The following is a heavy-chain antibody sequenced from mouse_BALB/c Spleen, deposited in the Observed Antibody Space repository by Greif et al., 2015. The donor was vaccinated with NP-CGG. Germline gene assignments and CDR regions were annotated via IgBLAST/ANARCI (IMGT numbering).Heavy chain of an antibody. J-gene: IGHJ2*01. CDR3: ARREGMYGKYLY. CDR1: GYTFTSYW. CDR2: INPSTGYT. V-gene: IGHV1-7*01. D-gene: IGHD2-10*02. Sequence: QVQLQQSGAELAKPGASVKMSCKASGYTFTSYWMHWVKQRPGQGLEWIGYINPSTGYTEYNQKFKDKATLTADKSSSTAYMQLSSLTSEDSAVYYCARREGMYGKYLYWGQGTTLTVSS.